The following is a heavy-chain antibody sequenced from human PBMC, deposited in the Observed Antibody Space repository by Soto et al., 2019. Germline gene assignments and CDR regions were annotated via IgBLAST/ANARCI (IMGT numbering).Heavy chain of an antibody. CDR3: ARGGNYDFWSGYHTGGFDP. J-gene: IGHJ5*02. CDR1: GGSFSGYY. Sequence: ETLSLTCAVYGGSFSGYYWSWIRQPPGKGLEWIGEINHSGSTNYNPSLKSRVTISVDTSKNQFSLKLSSVTAADTAVYYCARGGNYDFWSGYHTGGFDPWGQGTLVTVSS. D-gene: IGHD3-3*01. CDR2: INHSGST. V-gene: IGHV4-34*01.